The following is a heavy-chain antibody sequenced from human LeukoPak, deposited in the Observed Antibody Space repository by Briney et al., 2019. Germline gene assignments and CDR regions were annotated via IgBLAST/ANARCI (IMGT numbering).Heavy chain of an antibody. CDR2: IHTSGT. V-gene: IGHV4-4*07. J-gene: IGHJ4*02. CDR3: AREVELGGSDVVVVVANY. D-gene: IGHD2-15*01. Sequence: SETLSLTCTVSGGSVRTEYWSWIRQSPGKGLEWIGRIHTSGTSYNPSLKSRVTMSVDTSKNHFSLKLSSVTAADTAVYYCAREVELGGSDVVVVVANYWGQGTLVTVSS. CDR1: GGSVRTEY.